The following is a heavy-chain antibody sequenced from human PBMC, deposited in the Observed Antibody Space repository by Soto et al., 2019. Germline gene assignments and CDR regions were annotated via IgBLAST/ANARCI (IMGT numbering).Heavy chain of an antibody. Sequence: SETLSLTCAVYGGSFSGYYWSWIRQPPGKGLEWIGEINHSGSTNYNPSLKSRVTISVDTSKNQFSLKLSSVTAADTAVYYCAIGGLPPEQWLVYWGQGTLVTVSS. V-gene: IGHV4-34*01. CDR3: AIGGLPPEQWLVY. J-gene: IGHJ4*02. D-gene: IGHD6-19*01. CDR2: INHSGST. CDR1: GGSFSGYY.